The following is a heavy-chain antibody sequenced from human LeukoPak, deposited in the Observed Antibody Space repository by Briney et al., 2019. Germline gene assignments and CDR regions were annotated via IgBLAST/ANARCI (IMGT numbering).Heavy chain of an antibody. CDR2: IIPILGIA. J-gene: IGHJ4*02. CDR1: GGTFCSYA. CDR3: ASLDYDSIGYYNDY. D-gene: IGHD3-22*01. Sequence: ASVKVSCKASGGTFCSYAISWVRQAPGQGLEWMGRIIPILGIANYAQKFQGRVTITADESTSTAYMELSSLRSEDTAVYYCASLDYDSIGYYNDYWGQGTLVTVSS. V-gene: IGHV1-69*04.